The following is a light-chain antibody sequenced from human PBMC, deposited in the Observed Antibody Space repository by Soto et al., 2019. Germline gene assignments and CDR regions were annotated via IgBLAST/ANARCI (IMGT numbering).Light chain of an antibody. CDR3: QQFGTSPYT. Sequence: VLTQSPGTLSLSAGERATLSCRASQSVVYSYLTWYQQKPGQAPRLLIYGASKRASGTPDRFSGSGSGTEFSLTISRLEPGDFAIYYCQQFGTSPYTFCRGTTLEIK. CDR2: GAS. J-gene: IGKJ2*01. CDR1: QSVVYSY. V-gene: IGKV3-20*01.